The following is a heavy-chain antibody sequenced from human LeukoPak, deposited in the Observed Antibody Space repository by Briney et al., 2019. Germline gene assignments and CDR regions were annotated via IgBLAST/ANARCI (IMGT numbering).Heavy chain of an antibody. J-gene: IGHJ3*02. CDR3: ARHVYDFWSGYSTSGAFDI. Sequence: PSETLSLTCAVSGYSISSGYYWGWIRQPPGKGLEWIGSIYYSGSTYYNPSLKSRVTISVDTSKNQFTLKLSSVTAADTAVYYCARHVYDFWSGYSTSGAFDIWGQGTMVTVSS. CDR2: IYYSGST. V-gene: IGHV4-38-2*01. CDR1: GYSISSGYY. D-gene: IGHD3-3*01.